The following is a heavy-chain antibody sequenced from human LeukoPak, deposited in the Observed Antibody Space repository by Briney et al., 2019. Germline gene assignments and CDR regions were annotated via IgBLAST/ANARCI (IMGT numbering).Heavy chain of an antibody. D-gene: IGHD5-18*01. CDR3: AKSGSAGYSYGHDY. J-gene: IGHJ4*02. CDR2: ISGSGGST. V-gene: IGHV3-23*01. CDR1: GFTFTSYA. Sequence: PGGSLRLSCAASGFTFTSYAMSWVRQAPGRGLEWVLSISGSGGSTYYADPVKGRFTISRDNSKNTLYLQMNSLRAEDTAVYYCAKSGSAGYSYGHDYWGQGTLVTVSS.